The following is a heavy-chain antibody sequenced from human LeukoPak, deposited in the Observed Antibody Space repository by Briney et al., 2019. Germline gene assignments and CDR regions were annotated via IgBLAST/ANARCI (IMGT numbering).Heavy chain of an antibody. CDR2: IYYSGST. Sequence: SETLSLTCTVSGGSIRSSYYYWGWIRQPPGKGLEWIGSIYYSGSTYYNPSLKSRVTISVDTSKNQFSLKLSSVTAADTAVYYCASEGGGGMIGMDVWGQGTTVTVSS. CDR1: GGSIRSSYYY. J-gene: IGHJ6*02. V-gene: IGHV4-39*01. CDR3: ASEGGGGMIGMDV. D-gene: IGHD3-22*01.